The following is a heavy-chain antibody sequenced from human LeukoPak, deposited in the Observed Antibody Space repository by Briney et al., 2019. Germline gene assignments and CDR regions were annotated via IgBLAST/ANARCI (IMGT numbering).Heavy chain of an antibody. CDR2: IYSSGST. CDR1: GGSISSSYYY. J-gene: IGHJ6*02. Sequence: SETLSLTCTVSGGSISSSYYYWGWIRQPPGKGLEWIGSIYSSGSTYYNPSLKSRVTISVDTSKNQFSLKLTSVTAADTAVYYCARDRYDSYPMDVWGQGTTVTVSS. D-gene: IGHD3-3*01. V-gene: IGHV4-39*07. CDR3: ARDRYDSYPMDV.